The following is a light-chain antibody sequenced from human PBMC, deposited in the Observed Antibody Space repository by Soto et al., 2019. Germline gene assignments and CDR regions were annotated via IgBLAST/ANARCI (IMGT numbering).Light chain of an antibody. CDR1: QSVNSNY. CDR3: QQYGNSGVT. Sequence: EIVLTQSPGTLSLSPGERANLSCRASQSVNSNYLAWHQQKPGQAPRLLIYGVSSRATGIPDRFSGSGSGTDFTLTISRLEPEDFAVYYCQQYGNSGVTFGPGTKVDIK. J-gene: IGKJ3*01. V-gene: IGKV3-20*01. CDR2: GVS.